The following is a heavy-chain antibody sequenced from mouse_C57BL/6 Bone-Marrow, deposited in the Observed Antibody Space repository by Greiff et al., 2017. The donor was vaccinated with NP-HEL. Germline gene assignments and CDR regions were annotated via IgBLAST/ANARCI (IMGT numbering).Heavy chain of an antibody. Sequence: VQLQQSGPGLVQPSQSLSITCTVSGFSLTSYGVHWVRQSPGKGLAWLGVIWSGGSTDYNAAFISRLSISKDNSKSQVFFKMNSLQADDTAIYYCARNGRLRRGAWFAYWGQGTLVTVSA. D-gene: IGHD2-4*01. J-gene: IGHJ3*01. CDR3: ARNGRLRRGAWFAY. CDR2: IWSGGST. V-gene: IGHV2-2*01. CDR1: GFSLTSYG.